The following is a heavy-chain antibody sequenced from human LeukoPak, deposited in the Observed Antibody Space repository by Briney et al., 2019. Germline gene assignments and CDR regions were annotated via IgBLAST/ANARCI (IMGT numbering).Heavy chain of an antibody. CDR2: IIPILGIA. J-gene: IGHJ4*02. D-gene: IGHD4-17*01. CDR1: GGTFSSYA. CDR3: ARDDVYGDRDFDY. V-gene: IGHV1-69*04. Sequence: SVKVSCKASGGTFSSYAISWVRQAPGQGLEWMGRIIPILGIANYAQKFQGRVTITADKSTSTAYMELRSLRSDDTAVYYCARDDVYGDRDFDYWGQGTLVTVSS.